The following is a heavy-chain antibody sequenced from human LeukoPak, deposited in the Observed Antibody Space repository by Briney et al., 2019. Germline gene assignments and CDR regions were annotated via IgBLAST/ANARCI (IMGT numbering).Heavy chain of an antibody. J-gene: IGHJ4*02. CDR1: GGSISSYY. Sequence: PSETLSLTCTVSGGSISSYYWSWIRQPPGKGLEWIGYIYYSGSTNYNPSLKSRVTISVDTSKNQFSLKLSSVTAADTAVYYCVRDQRYCSGGSCLYYFDYWGQGTLVTVSS. CDR2: IYYSGST. V-gene: IGHV4-59*01. D-gene: IGHD2-15*01. CDR3: VRDQRYCSGGSCLYYFDY.